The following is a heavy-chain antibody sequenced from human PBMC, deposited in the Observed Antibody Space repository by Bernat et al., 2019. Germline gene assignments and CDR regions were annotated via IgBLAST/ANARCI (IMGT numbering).Heavy chain of an antibody. J-gene: IGHJ4*02. CDR1: GGTFSSYA. D-gene: IGHD3-22*01. Sequence: QVQLVQSGAEVKKPGSSVKVSCKASGGTFSSYAISWVRQAPGQGLEWMGGIIPIFGTANYAQKFQGRVTITADKSTSTAYMELSSLRSEDTAVYYCARDQYYYDSSGYRSVLVGGPLGYWGQGTLVTVSS. CDR2: IIPIFGTA. CDR3: ARDQYYYDSSGYRSVLVGGPLGY. V-gene: IGHV1-69*06.